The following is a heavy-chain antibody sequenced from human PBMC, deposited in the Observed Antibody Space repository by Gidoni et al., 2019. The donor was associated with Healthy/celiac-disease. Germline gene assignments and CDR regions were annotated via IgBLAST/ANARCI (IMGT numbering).Heavy chain of an antibody. Sequence: QVQPVESGGGVVQPGRSLRLSCAASGFPFSSYAMHWVRQAPGKGLEWVAVISYDGSNKYYADSVKGRFTISRDNSKNTLYLQMNSLRAEDTAVYYCARDGNYYGSGQFDYWGQGTLVTVSS. CDR3: ARDGNYYGSGQFDY. J-gene: IGHJ4*02. V-gene: IGHV3-30-3*01. CDR1: GFPFSSYA. D-gene: IGHD3-10*01. CDR2: ISYDGSNK.